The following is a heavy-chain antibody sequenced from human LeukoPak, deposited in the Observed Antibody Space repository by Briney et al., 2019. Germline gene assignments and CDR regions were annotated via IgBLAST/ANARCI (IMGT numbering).Heavy chain of an antibody. CDR3: ARQTGSGLFILP. CDR2: IYYSGNT. D-gene: IGHD3/OR15-3a*01. J-gene: IGHJ4*02. V-gene: IGHV4-39*01. CDR1: GGSISSSNW. Sequence: SETLSLTCTVSGGSISSSNWWSWVRQPPGKGLEWIGSIYYSGNTYYNASLKSQVSISIDTSKNQFSLRLTSVTAADTAVYYCARQTGSGLFILPGGQGTLVTVSS.